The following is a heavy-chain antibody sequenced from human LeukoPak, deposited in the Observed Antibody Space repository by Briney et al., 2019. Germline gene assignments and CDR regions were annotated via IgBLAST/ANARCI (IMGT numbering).Heavy chain of an antibody. V-gene: IGHV4-38-2*02. CDR2: IYHSGST. J-gene: IGHJ6*03. D-gene: IGHD3-10*01. CDR3: ARGGSLGPSGIGYYYYMDV. Sequence: SETLSLTCTVSGYSISSGYYWGWIRQPPGKGLEWIGSIYHSGSTYYNPSLKSRVTISVDTSKNQFSLKLSSVTAADTAVYYCARGGSLGPSGIGYYYYMDVWGKGTTVTISS. CDR1: GYSISSGYY.